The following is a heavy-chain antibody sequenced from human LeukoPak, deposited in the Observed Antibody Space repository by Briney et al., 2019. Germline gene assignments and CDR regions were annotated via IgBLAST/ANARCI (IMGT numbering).Heavy chain of an antibody. CDR3: ATSSGHYYDSSGYYAGAFDI. CDR1: GFTFSSYG. D-gene: IGHD3-22*01. CDR2: ISYDGSNK. Sequence: GGSLRLSRTASGFTFSSYGMHWVRKAPGKVLEWVAVISYDGSNKYYADSVKGRFTISRDNSKNTLYLQMNSLRAEDTAVYYCATSSGHYYDSSGYYAGAFDIWGQGTMVTVSS. V-gene: IGHV3-30*03. J-gene: IGHJ3*02.